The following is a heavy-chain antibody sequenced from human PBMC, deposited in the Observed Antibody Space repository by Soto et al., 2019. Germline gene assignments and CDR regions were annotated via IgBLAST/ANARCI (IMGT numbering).Heavy chain of an antibody. J-gene: IGHJ6*04. V-gene: IGHV2-5*02. D-gene: IGHD1-1*01. CDR2: LYWDETR. CDR1: GFSLYSGGVG. Sequence: QITLKESSPTLVKPTQTLTLTCSFSGFSLYSGGVGVGWLRQPPGKALEWLALLYWDETRRFNPSLKNTLTIAKDTSENLVVLTMTDMGPVDTGTYFCAHYTTNTYFDVWGKGTTVTVSS. CDR3: AHYTTNTYFDV.